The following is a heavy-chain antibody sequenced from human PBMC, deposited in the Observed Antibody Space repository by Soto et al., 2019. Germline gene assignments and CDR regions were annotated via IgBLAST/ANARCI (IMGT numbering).Heavy chain of an antibody. CDR1: GYTFTSYG. J-gene: IGHJ4*02. D-gene: IGHD3-10*01. Sequence: ASVKVSCKASGYTFTSYGISWVRQAPGQGLEWMGWISAYNGNTNYAQKLQGRVTMTTDTSTSTAYMELRSLRSDDTAVYYCARDLFITARFGELYIVVPDYWGQGTLVTVSS. CDR2: ISAYNGNT. CDR3: ARDLFITARFGELYIVVPDY. V-gene: IGHV1-18*01.